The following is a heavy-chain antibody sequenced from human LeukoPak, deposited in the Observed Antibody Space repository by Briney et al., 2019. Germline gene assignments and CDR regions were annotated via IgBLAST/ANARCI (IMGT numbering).Heavy chain of an antibody. CDR3: AKLRVTVTQPVDY. J-gene: IGHJ4*02. D-gene: IGHD4-17*01. V-gene: IGHV3-11*01. CDR2: ISSSGRTT. Sequence: PGGSLRLSCAASGFTFSDYYMSWIRQAPGKGLEWVSCISSSGRTTYYADSVKGRFTISRDNAKNTLYLQMNSLRAEDTAVCYCAKLRVTVTQPVDYWGQGTLVTVSS. CDR1: GFTFSDYY.